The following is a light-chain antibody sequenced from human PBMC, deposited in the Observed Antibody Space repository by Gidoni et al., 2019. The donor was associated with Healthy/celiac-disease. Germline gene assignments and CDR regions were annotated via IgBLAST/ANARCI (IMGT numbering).Light chain of an antibody. Sequence: DIQMTQSPSSLSASVGDRVTITCRASQSISSYLNWYQQKPGKAHKLLIYAASSLQSGVPSRFSGSGSGTDFTLTISSLQPEDFATYYCQQSYSTLPWTFGQGTKVEIK. CDR1: QSISSY. J-gene: IGKJ1*01. CDR2: AAS. CDR3: QQSYSTLPWT. V-gene: IGKV1-39*01.